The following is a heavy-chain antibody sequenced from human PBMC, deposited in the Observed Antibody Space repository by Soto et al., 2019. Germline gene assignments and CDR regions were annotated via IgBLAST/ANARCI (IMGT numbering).Heavy chain of an antibody. CDR1: GFTFTGHY. CDR3: AKSGSFFTPSLGYFDY. J-gene: IGHJ4*02. Sequence: ASVKVSCKASGFTFTGHYIHWVRQAPGQGLEWMGWINPNSGGTSYAQKFQGRLTMTTDTSITTAYMELSRLSSDDTAFYYCAKSGSFFTPSLGYFDYWGQRTLVTVSS. V-gene: IGHV1-2*02. CDR2: INPNSGGT. D-gene: IGHD1-1*01.